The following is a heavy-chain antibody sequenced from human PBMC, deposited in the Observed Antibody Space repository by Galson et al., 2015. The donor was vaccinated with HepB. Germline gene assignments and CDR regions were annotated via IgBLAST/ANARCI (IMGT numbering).Heavy chain of an antibody. CDR1: GFTFSSYA. CDR3: ARVGRELRVYYYGMDV. Sequence: SLRLSCAASGFTFSSYAMHWVRQAPGKGLEWVAVISYDGSNKYYADSVKGRFTISRDNSKNTLYLQMNSLRAEDTAVYYCARVGRELRVYYYGMDVWGQGTTVTVSS. D-gene: IGHD1-26*01. CDR2: ISYDGSNK. V-gene: IGHV3-30*04. J-gene: IGHJ6*02.